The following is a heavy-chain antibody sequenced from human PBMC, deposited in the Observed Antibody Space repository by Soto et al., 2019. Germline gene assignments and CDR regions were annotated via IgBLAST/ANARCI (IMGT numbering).Heavy chain of an antibody. J-gene: IGHJ6*03. V-gene: IGHV4-59*08. D-gene: IGHD3-3*01. CDR3: ARTKGSSNPFWSGYPTWYYMDV. CDR1: GGSISSYY. CDR2: IYYSGST. Sequence: SETLSLTCTVSGGSISSYYWSWIRQPPGKGLEWIGYIYYSGSTNYNPSLKSRVTISVDTSKNQFSLKLSSVTAAGTAVYYCARTKGSSNPFWSGYPTWYYMDVWGKGTTVTVSS.